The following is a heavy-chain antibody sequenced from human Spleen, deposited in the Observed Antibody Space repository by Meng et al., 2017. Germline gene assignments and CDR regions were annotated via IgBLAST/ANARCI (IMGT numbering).Heavy chain of an antibody. V-gene: IGHV4-61*01. CDR2: INYSGIT. CDR3: VEGSGWYIY. J-gene: IGHJ4*02. CDR1: GGSVSSGNYY. D-gene: IGHD6-19*01. Sequence: QESGPGLVRPSETLSLTCTVSGGSVSSGNYYWNWIRQPPGKGLEWIGEINYSGITNYSPSLKSRVTISVDTSKNQFSMNLISVTAADTAVYYCVEGSGWYIYWGQGTLVTVSS.